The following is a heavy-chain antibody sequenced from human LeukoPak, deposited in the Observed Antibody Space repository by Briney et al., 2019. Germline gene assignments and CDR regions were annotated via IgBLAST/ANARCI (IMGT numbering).Heavy chain of an antibody. CDR3: ARIVVVPAAIPKYYYGMDV. Sequence: ASVKVSCKASGGTFISYAISWVRQAPGQGLEWMGGIIPIFGTANYAQKFQGRVTITADESTSTAYMELSSLRSEDTAVYYCARIVVVPAAIPKYYYGMDVWGQGTTVTVSS. V-gene: IGHV1-69*13. J-gene: IGHJ6*02. CDR1: GGTFISYA. D-gene: IGHD2-2*01. CDR2: IIPIFGTA.